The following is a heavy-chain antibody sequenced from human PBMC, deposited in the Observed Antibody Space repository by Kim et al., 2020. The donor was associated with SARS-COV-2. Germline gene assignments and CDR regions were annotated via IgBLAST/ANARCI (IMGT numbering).Heavy chain of an antibody. Sequence: SVKVSCKASGGTFSSYAISWVRQAPGQGLEWMGGIIPIFGTANYAQKFQGRVTITADESTSTAYMELSSLRSEDTAVYYCARQSGSYSPTHWYFDLWGRGTLVTVSS. J-gene: IGHJ2*01. V-gene: IGHV1-69*13. CDR2: IIPIFGTA. D-gene: IGHD1-26*01. CDR1: GGTFSSYA. CDR3: ARQSGSYSPTHWYFDL.